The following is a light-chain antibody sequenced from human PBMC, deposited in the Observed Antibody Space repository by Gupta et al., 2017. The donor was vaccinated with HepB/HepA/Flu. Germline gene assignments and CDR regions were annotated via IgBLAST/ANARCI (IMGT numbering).Light chain of an antibody. J-gene: IGKJ3*01. CDR3: QQYDDVPRT. CDR2: DAS. V-gene: IGKV1-33*01. CDR1: QDITKY. Sequence: DIQMTQSPSSLSASVGDRVTITCQASQDITKYLNWYQQKPGNAPKLLIYDASNLQAGVPPRFSGSGSGTEFTLTINSLRTEDIATYYCQQYDDVPRTFGPGTKVDIK.